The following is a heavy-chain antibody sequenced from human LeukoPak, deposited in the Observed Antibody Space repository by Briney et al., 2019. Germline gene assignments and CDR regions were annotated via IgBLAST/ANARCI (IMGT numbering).Heavy chain of an antibody. V-gene: IGHV3-23*01. Sequence: GGSLRLSCSASGFIFITYAMTWVRQAPGKGLEWVSALSSSGGTTYYADSVKGRFTTSRDKSKNTLYLQMNSLRAEDTAVYYCAKLPREYCSSTSCPNWFDTWGQGTLVTVSS. CDR2: LSSSGGTT. CDR3: AKLPREYCSSTSCPNWFDT. CDR1: GFIFITYA. D-gene: IGHD2-2*01. J-gene: IGHJ5*02.